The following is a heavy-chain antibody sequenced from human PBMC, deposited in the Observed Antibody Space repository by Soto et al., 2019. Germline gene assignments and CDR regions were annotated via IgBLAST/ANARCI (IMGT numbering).Heavy chain of an antibody. Sequence: GESLRLSCAASGFTFDDYAMHWVRQAPGKGLEWVSGISWNSGSIGYADSVKGRFTTSRDNAKNSLYLQMNSLRAEDTALYYCAKVSYYGMDVWGQGTTVTVSS. CDR2: ISWNSGSI. V-gene: IGHV3-9*01. CDR1: GFTFDDYA. J-gene: IGHJ6*02. CDR3: AKVSYYGMDV.